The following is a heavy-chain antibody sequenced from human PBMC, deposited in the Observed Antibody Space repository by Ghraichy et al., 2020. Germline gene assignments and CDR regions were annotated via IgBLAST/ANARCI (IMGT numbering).Heavy chain of an antibody. CDR3: ARTNDFWSGYYDY. D-gene: IGHD3-3*01. Sequence: SVKVSCKASGGTFSSYAISWVRQAPGQGLEWMGGIIPIFGTANYAQKFQGRVTITADESTSTAYMELSSLRSEDTAVYYCARTNDFWSGYYDYWGQGTLVTVSS. CDR1: GGTFSSYA. V-gene: IGHV1-69*13. J-gene: IGHJ4*02. CDR2: IIPIFGTA.